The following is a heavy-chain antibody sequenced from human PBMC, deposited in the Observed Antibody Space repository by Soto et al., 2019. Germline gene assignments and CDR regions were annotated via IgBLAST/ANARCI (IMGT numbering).Heavy chain of an antibody. CDR1: GGSVSSVSYY. V-gene: IGHV4-61*01. Sequence: PETLSLTCPGSGGSVSSVSYYWICILQPPGKGVEYIGYLYYRGSTNYNPSLKSRVTISVDTPKNQFSLKLTSVTAEDTAVYYCARGQAFWTGYYRMPYYFDYWGQGTLVTGSA. CDR3: ARGQAFWTGYYRMPYYFDY. CDR2: LYYRGST. J-gene: IGHJ4*02. D-gene: IGHD3-3*01.